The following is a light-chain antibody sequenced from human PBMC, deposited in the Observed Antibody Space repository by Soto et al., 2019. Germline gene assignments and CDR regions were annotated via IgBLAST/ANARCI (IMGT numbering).Light chain of an antibody. Sequence: EIVMTQSPATLSASPGETATPSCRASQSVGSAVAWYQHKPGQAPRLLIVGASIRATGVPGRFTGGGSGTEFTLTISSLQSEDFAVYYCQQYRNWPPLTFGGGTTVEIK. CDR2: GAS. J-gene: IGKJ4*01. CDR1: QSVGSA. CDR3: QQYRNWPPLT. V-gene: IGKV3-15*01.